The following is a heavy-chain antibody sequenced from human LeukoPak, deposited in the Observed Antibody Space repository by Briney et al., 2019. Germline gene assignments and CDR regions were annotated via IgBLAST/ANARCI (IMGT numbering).Heavy chain of an antibody. CDR2: MNPNSGNT. J-gene: IGHJ6*02. Sequence: ASVKVSCKASGYTFTSYDINWVRQATGQGLEWMGWMNPNSGNTGYAQKFQGRVTMTRNTSISTAYMELSSLRSEDAAVYYCARDGGGSSSWALYYYYYYGMDVWGQGTTVTVSS. V-gene: IGHV1-8*01. CDR3: ARDGGGSSSWALYYYYYYGMDV. D-gene: IGHD6-13*01. CDR1: GYTFTSYD.